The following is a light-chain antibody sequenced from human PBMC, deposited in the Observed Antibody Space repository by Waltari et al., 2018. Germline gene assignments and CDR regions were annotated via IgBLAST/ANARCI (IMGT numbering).Light chain of an antibody. CDR2: LGS. CDR1: QSLLHSNGDNY. J-gene: IGKJ1*01. Sequence: EIVMTQSPLSLPVTPGEPASISCRSSQSLLHSNGDNYLGWYLQKPGQSPQLLIYLGSSRATGVPDRFGGSGSGTDFTLKISRVEAEDVGVYYCMQALQIPWTFGQGTKVEIK. CDR3: MQALQIPWT. V-gene: IGKV2-28*01.